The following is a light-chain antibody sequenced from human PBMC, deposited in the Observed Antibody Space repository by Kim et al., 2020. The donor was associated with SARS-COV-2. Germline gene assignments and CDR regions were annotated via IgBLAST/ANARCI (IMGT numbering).Light chain of an antibody. J-gene: IGLJ2*01. CDR2: GKN. CDR1: SLRSYY. V-gene: IGLV3-19*01. CDR3: NSRDSNDNVV. Sequence: VALGQTVRITCQGDSLRSYYATWYQKKPGQAPILVIYGKNNRPSGIPDRFSGSSSGNTASLTITGTQAGYEADYYCNSRDSNDNVVFGGGTQLTVL.